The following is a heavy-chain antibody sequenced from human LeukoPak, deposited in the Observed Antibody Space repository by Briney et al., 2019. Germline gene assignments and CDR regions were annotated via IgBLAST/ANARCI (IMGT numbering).Heavy chain of an antibody. J-gene: IGHJ4*02. Sequence: PGGSLRLSCAASGFTFSSYEMNWVRQAPGKGLEWVSYISSSGSTIYYADSVKGRFTISRDNAKNSLYLQVNSLRAEDAAVYYCARGKVRGVIITPFDYWGQGTLVTVSS. CDR3: ARGKVRGVIITPFDY. D-gene: IGHD3-10*01. V-gene: IGHV3-48*03. CDR1: GFTFSSYE. CDR2: ISSSGSTI.